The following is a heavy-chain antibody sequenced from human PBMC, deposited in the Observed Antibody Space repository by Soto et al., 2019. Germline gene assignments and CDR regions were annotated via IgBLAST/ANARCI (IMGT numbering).Heavy chain of an antibody. CDR1: GFTFSSYG. V-gene: IGHV3-33*01. J-gene: IGHJ6*02. CDR2: IWYDGSNK. D-gene: IGHD3-3*01. Sequence: GGSLRLSCAASGFTFSSYGMHWVRQAPGKGLEWVAVIWYDGSNKYYADSVKGRFTISRDNSKNTLYLQMNSLRAEDTAVYYCARDVPRITIFGVVIIDNGMDVWGQGTTVTVSS. CDR3: ARDVPRITIFGVVIIDNGMDV.